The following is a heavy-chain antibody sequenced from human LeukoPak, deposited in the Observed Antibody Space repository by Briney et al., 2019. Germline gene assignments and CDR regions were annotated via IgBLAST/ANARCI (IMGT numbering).Heavy chain of an antibody. CDR3: ARDGLRSWAFDF. J-gene: IGHJ3*01. CDR1: GFSFSTYY. Sequence: GGSLRLSCAASGFSFSTYYMSWVRQAPGKGLEWVANIKQDGSEKYNVDSVKGRFTISRDNAKNSLYLQMNSLRAEDTAVYYCARDGLRSWAFDFWGQGTMVTVSS. CDR2: IKQDGSEK. D-gene: IGHD3/OR15-3a*01. V-gene: IGHV3-7*04.